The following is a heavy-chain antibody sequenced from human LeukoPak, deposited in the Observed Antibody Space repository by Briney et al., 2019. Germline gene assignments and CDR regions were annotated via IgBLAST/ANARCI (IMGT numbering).Heavy chain of an antibody. J-gene: IGHJ4*02. CDR1: EFTFSTYA. D-gene: IGHD6-19*01. CDR3: AKGPGTAGWDYFDY. V-gene: IGHV3-23*01. Sequence: TGGSLRLSCEASEFTFSTYAMTWLRQAPGKGLEWVSSISSSGAGTYYADSVKGRFTISRDNSKDTLYLQMNGLRVEDTAVYYCAKGPGTAGWDYFDYWGQGTLVTVSS. CDR2: ISSSGAGT.